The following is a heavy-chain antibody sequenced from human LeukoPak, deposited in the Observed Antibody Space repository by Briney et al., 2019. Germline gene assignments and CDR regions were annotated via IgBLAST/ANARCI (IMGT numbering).Heavy chain of an antibody. V-gene: IGHV3-74*01. Sequence: GSLRRSFAASGFTFSSYGIHWVGQAPGKGLVWVALINSDVSSTSYTDSVKGRFTISRYNATNTRYLQMHSLRAEETAVYYCARDHYGSGSWFEPWGQGTLVTVSS. CDR3: ARDHYGSGSWFEP. CDR1: GFTFSSYG. CDR2: INSDVSST. D-gene: IGHD3-10*01. J-gene: IGHJ5*02.